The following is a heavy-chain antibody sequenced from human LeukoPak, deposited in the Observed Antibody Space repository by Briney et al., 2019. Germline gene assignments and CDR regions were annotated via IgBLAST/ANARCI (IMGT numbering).Heavy chain of an antibody. J-gene: IGHJ6*03. Sequence: SETLSLTCAVYGGSFSGYYWSWIRQPPGKGLEWIGEINHSGSTNYNPSLKSRVTISVDTSKNQFSLKLSSVTAADTAVYYCASQTGIAYYYYMDVWGKGTTVTVSS. CDR1: GGSFSGYY. D-gene: IGHD6-13*01. CDR2: INHSGST. CDR3: ASQTGIAYYYYMDV. V-gene: IGHV4-34*01.